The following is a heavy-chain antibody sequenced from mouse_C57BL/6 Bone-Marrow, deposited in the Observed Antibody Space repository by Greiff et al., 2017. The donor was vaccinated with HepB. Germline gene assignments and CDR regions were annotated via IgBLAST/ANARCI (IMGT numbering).Heavy chain of an antibody. D-gene: IGHD2-12*01. V-gene: IGHV5-6*01. Sequence: EVKVVESGGDLVKPGGSLKLSCAASGFTFSSYGMSWVRQTPDKRLEWVATISSGGSYTYYPDSVKGRFTISRDNAKNTLYLQMSSLKSEDTAMYYCARPARRGDAMDYWGQGTSVTVSS. J-gene: IGHJ4*01. CDR2: ISSGGSYT. CDR1: GFTFSSYG. CDR3: ARPARRGDAMDY.